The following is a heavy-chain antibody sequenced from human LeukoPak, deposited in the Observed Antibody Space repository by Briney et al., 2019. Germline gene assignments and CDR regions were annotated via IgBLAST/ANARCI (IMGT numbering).Heavy chain of an antibody. J-gene: IGHJ5*02. CDR1: GFTFSSYW. V-gene: IGHV3-7*01. CDR3: ARVGRQLVRITHWFDP. D-gene: IGHD6-6*01. Sequence: PGGSLRLSCAASGFTFSSYWMSWVRQAPGKGLEWVANIKQDGSEKYYVDSVKGRFTISRDNAKNSLYLQMNSLRAEDTAVYYCARVGRQLVRITHWFDPWGQGTLVTVSS. CDR2: IKQDGSEK.